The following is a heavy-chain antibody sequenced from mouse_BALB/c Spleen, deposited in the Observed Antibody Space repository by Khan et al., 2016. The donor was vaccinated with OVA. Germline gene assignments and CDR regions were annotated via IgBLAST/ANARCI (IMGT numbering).Heavy chain of an antibody. CDR3: ARPPYFSYVMDY. J-gene: IGHJ4*01. CDR1: GYTFRNDG. D-gene: IGHD2-10*01. CDR2: INTYTGES. V-gene: IGHV9-3-1*01. Sequence: QVQLQQPGPELKKPGETVKISCKAFGYTFRNDGMNWVKQAPGKGLKWMGWINTYTGESTHADDFKGRFVFSLEISASTAYLQINNLKNEDTATYFCARPPYFSYVMDYWGQGTSVTVSS.